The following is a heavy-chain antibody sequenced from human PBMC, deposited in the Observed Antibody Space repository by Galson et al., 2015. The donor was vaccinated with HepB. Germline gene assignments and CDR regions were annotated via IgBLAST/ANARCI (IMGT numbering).Heavy chain of an antibody. J-gene: IGHJ5*02. Sequence: CAISGDSVSSNSAAWNWIRQSPSRGLEWLGRTYYRSKWYNDYAVSVKSRITINPDTSKNQFSLQLNSVTPEDTAVYYCAREQGSYCGGDCYSNWFDPWGQGTLVTVSS. CDR2: TYYRSKWYN. CDR3: AREQGSYCGGDCYSNWFDP. V-gene: IGHV6-1*01. CDR1: GDSVSSNSAA. D-gene: IGHD2-21*01.